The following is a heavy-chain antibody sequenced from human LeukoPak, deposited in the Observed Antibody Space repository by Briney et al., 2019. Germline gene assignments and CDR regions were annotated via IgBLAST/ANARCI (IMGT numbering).Heavy chain of an antibody. V-gene: IGHV4-34*01. CDR1: GGSFSGYY. CDR2: INHSGST. D-gene: IGHD5-18*01. CDR3: ARGTVDTAMAYYYYYGMDV. J-gene: IGHJ6*02. Sequence: SETLSLTCAVYGGSFSGYYWSWIRQPPGKGLEWIGEINHSGSTNYNPSLKSRVTISVDTSKNQFSLKLSSVTAADTAVYYCARGTVDTAMAYYYYYGMDVWGQGTTVTASS.